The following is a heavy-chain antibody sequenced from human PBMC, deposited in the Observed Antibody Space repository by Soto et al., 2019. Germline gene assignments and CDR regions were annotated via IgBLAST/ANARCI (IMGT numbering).Heavy chain of an antibody. V-gene: IGHV4-30-4*01. D-gene: IGHD3-3*01. J-gene: IGHJ4*02. CDR2: IYYSGST. Sequence: PSETLSLTCTVSGGSINSGDYYWSWIRQPPGKGLEWIGYIYYSGSTYYNPSLKSRVTISVDTSKNQFSLKLSSVTAADTAVYYCARDSNDFWSGYYNYYFAYWGQGTLVTVSS. CDR1: GGSINSGDYY. CDR3: ARDSNDFWSGYYNYYFAY.